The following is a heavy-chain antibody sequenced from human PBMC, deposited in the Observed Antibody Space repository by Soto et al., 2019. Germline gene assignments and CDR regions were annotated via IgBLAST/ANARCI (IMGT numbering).Heavy chain of an antibody. CDR2: IFGDGNT. D-gene: IGHD4-17*01. V-gene: IGHV3-53*01. Sequence: GSLRLSCAASEFNVTKGHMNWVRQAPGKGLEWVSVIFGDGNTKYGDSVKGRFTISRDTSKNTVYLQMNSLRAEDTAVYYCAGDWNGDKYFDYWDQGTLVTVSS. J-gene: IGHJ4*02. CDR3: AGDWNGDKYFDY. CDR1: EFNVTKGH.